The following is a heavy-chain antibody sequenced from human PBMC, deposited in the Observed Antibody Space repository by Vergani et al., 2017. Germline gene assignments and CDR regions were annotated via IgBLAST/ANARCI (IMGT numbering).Heavy chain of an antibody. CDR1: GFTLSNYD. D-gene: IGHD3-16*01. CDR3: AKHFRGWGIDY. V-gene: IGHV3-30*02. Sequence: GQVVESGGGLVQSGGSLRLSCAASGFTLSNYDMQWIRQGPGKGLEFVAFIQVDGSNQYYADSVKGRFTLSRDFSKNTLYLQMNSLRTDDTATYYCAKHFRGWGIDYWGQGTQVIVSS. J-gene: IGHJ4*02. CDR2: IQVDGSNQ.